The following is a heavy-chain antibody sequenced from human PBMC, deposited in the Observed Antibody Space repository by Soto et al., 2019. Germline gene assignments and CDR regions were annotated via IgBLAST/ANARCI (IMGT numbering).Heavy chain of an antibody. CDR3: AKGLSYDSSGYYFDY. V-gene: IGHV3-30*18. Sequence: QVQMVESGGGVVQPGRSLRLSCVASGFTFTTYGMHWVRQAPGKGLEWVAHISYDGSHKYYVDSVNVRFTISRDTSKNTLYLQMNSLRAEDTAVFYCAKGLSYDSSGYYFDYWGQGTLVTVSS. D-gene: IGHD3-22*01. CDR1: GFTFTTYG. J-gene: IGHJ4*02. CDR2: ISYDGSHK.